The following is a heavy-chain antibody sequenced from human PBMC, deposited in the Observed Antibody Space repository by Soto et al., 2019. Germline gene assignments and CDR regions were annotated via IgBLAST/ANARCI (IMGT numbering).Heavy chain of an antibody. CDR2: ISYDGSNK. Sequence: QVQLVESGGGVVQPGRSLRLSCAASGFTFSSYGMHWVRQAPGKGLEWVAVISYDGSNKYYADSVKGRFTISRDNSKNTLYLQMNSLRAEDTAVYYCAKDLEGGYCSGGSCYSPDYWGQGTLVTVSS. D-gene: IGHD2-15*01. J-gene: IGHJ4*02. CDR1: GFTFSSYG. V-gene: IGHV3-30*18. CDR3: AKDLEGGYCSGGSCYSPDY.